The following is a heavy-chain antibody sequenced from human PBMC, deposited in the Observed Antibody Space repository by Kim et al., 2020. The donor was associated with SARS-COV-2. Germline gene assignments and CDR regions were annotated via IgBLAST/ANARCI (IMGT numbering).Heavy chain of an antibody. D-gene: IGHD3-3*01. CDR3: AKVGYDVWSGYSAIDAFDI. J-gene: IGHJ3*02. CDR2: ISGSGGST. V-gene: IGHV3-23*01. Sequence: GGSLRLSCAASGFTFSSYAMSWVRQAPGKGLEWVSAISGSGGSTYYADSVKGRFTISRDNSKNTLYLQMNSLRAEDTAVYYCAKVGYDVWSGYSAIDAFDIWGQGAMVTVSS. CDR1: GFTFSSYA.